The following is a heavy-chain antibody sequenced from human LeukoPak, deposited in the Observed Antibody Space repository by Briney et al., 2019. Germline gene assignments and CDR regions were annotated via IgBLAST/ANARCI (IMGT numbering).Heavy chain of an antibody. J-gene: IGHJ4*02. CDR3: ARARPDCTNGVCSPFDY. CDR1: GGSISSYY. CDR2: IYYSGST. Sequence: SETLSVTCTVSGGSISSYYWSWIRQPPGKGLKWIGYIYYSGSTNYNPSLKSRVTISVDTSKNQFSLKLSSVTAADTAVYYCARARPDCTNGVCSPFDYWGQGTLVTVSS. D-gene: IGHD2-8*01. V-gene: IGHV4-59*01.